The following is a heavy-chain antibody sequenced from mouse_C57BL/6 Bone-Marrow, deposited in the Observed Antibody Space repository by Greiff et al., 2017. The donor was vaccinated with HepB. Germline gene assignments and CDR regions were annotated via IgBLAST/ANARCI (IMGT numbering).Heavy chain of an antibody. CDR2: IRNKANGYTT. CDR1: GFTFTDYY. Sequence: EVQGVESGGGLVQPGGSLSLSCAASGFTFTDYYMSWVRQPPVKALEWLGFIRNKANGYTTEYSASVKGRFTISRDNSQSILYLQMNALRAEDSATYYCARLWGGTGYFDVWGTGTTVTVSS. J-gene: IGHJ1*03. V-gene: IGHV7-3*01. CDR3: ARLWGGTGYFDV.